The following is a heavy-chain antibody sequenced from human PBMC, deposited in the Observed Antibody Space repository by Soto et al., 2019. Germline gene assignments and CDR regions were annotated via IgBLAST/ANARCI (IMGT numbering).Heavy chain of an antibody. Sequence: PGGSLRLSCAASGFTFSSYAMSWVRQAPGKGLEWVSGISGSGCSTYYADSVKGRFTISRDKSKNTLYLQMSCLRPADTVVYYCVNVRGRRITFGGGIARPFGMDVWGQGTTVTVSS. CDR3: VNVRGRRITFGGGIARPFGMDV. D-gene: IGHD3-16*02. J-gene: IGHJ6*02. CDR2: ISGSGCST. CDR1: GFTFSSYA. V-gene: IGHV3-23*01.